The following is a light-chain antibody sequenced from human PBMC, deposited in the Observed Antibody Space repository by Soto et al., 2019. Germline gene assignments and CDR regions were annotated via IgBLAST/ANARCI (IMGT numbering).Light chain of an antibody. Sequence: DIQMTQSPSSLSASVGDTVTITCRASQSISNYLNWFQQKPGKAPNLLIYAASTLQSGVPSRFSGSGSGTDFPLTIIGLQPEDFATYYCQHSYNSLTFGQGTRLEIK. CDR2: AAS. J-gene: IGKJ5*01. CDR1: QSISNY. V-gene: IGKV1-39*01. CDR3: QHSYNSLT.